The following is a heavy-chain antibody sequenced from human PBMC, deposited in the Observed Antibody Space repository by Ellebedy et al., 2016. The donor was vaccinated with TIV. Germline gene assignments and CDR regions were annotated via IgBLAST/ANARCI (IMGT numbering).Heavy chain of an antibody. CDR3: ARAIAVAGTHPQDLYYYYYYGMDV. J-gene: IGHJ6*02. D-gene: IGHD6-19*01. V-gene: IGHV3-33*01. Sequence: GGSLRLSCAASGFTFISYGIHWVRQAPGKGLDWVAVIWYDGSNKYYADSVKGRFTISRDNSKNTLYLQMNSLRAEDTAVYYCARAIAVAGTHPQDLYYYYYYGMDVWGQGTTVTVSS. CDR1: GFTFISYG. CDR2: IWYDGSNK.